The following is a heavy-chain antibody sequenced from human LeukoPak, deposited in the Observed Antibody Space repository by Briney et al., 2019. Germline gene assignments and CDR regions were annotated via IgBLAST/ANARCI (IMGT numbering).Heavy chain of an antibody. CDR1: GFTFSSYA. Sequence: QPGGSLRLSCAASGFTFSSYAMSWVRQAPGKGLEWVSAISGSGGSTYYADSVKGRFTTSRDNSKNTLYLQMNCLRAEDTAVYYCAKDKEITMIVVVFDAFDIWGQGTMVTVSS. V-gene: IGHV3-23*01. CDR3: AKDKEITMIVVVFDAFDI. D-gene: IGHD3-22*01. CDR2: ISGSGGST. J-gene: IGHJ3*02.